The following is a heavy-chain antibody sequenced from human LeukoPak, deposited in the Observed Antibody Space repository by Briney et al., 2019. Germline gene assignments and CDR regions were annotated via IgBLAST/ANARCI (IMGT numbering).Heavy chain of an antibody. CDR1: TFTFRSYA. CDR2: ISGSGGST. J-gene: IGHJ4*02. CDR3: AKGLYSGSYDGFDS. Sequence: GGSLRLSCTACTFTFRSYAMSWVRQAPGKGLEWVSVISGSGGSTYYADSVKGRFTISRDNSKNTLYLQMNSLRAEDTAVYYCAKGLYSGSYDGFDSWGQGALVTVS. D-gene: IGHD1-26*01. V-gene: IGHV3-23*01.